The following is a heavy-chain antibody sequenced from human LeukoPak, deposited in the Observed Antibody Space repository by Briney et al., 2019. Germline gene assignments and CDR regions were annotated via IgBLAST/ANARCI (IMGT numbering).Heavy chain of an antibody. Sequence: GASVKVSCKASGGTFSSYAISWVRQAPGQGLEWMGWISGYKANTKYAQKFQGRVTMTTDTSTSTAYMELRSLRSDDTAVYYCARDSPDYGDYIDFWGQGTLVPVSS. D-gene: IGHD4-17*01. V-gene: IGHV1-18*01. J-gene: IGHJ4*02. CDR3: ARDSPDYGDYIDF. CDR2: ISGYKANT. CDR1: GGTFSSYA.